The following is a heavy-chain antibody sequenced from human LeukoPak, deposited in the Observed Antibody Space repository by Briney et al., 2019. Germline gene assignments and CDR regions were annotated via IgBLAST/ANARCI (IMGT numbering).Heavy chain of an antibody. D-gene: IGHD1-26*01. J-gene: IGHJ4*02. CDR2: IYSSGST. V-gene: IGHV4-59*08. Sequence: SSETLSLTCTVSGGSISGYYWSWIRQPPGKGLEWIGYIYSSGSTNSNPSLKSRVTISVDTSKNQFSLRLSSVTAADTAVYYSARLASGSYGPLTPFDYWGQGTLVTVSS. CDR3: ARLASGSYGPLTPFDY. CDR1: GGSISGYY.